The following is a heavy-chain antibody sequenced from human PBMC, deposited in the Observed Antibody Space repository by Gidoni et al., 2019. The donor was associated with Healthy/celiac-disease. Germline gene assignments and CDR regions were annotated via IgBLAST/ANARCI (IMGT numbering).Heavy chain of an antibody. Sequence: EVQLVESGGGLIQPGGSLRLSCAASGFNVSSNYMSWVRQAPGKGLDGVSVIYSGGSTYYADSVKGRFTISRDNSKNTLYLQMNSLRAEDTAVYYCARGLGVRGVISAFDIWGQGTMVTVSS. CDR1: GFNVSSNY. CDR3: ARGLGVRGVISAFDI. CDR2: IYSGGST. V-gene: IGHV3-53*01. J-gene: IGHJ3*02. D-gene: IGHD3-10*01.